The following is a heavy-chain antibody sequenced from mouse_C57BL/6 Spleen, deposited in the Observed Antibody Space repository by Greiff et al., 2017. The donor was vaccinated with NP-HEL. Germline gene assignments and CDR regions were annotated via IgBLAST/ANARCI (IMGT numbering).Heavy chain of an antibody. V-gene: IGHV6-6*01. Sequence: EVQLQESGGGLVQPGGSMKLSCAASGFTFSDAWMDWVRQSPEKGLEWVAEIRNKANNHATYYAESVKGRFTISRDYSKSSVYLQMNSLRAEDTVIYFCTRRLRFNFDYWGQGTTLTVSS. J-gene: IGHJ2*01. D-gene: IGHD1-1*01. CDR2: IRNKANNHAT. CDR1: GFTFSDAW. CDR3: TRRLRFNFDY.